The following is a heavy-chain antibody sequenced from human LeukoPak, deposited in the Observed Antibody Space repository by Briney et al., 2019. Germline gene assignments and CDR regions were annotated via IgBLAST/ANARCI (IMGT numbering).Heavy chain of an antibody. Sequence: SETLSLTCAVSDYSISSSYYWGWIRRPPGKGLEWIGTIFHSGSTNYNPSLRSRVTISVDTSKNQFSLRLSSLTAADTAVYYCARQSSRSWSHFDSWGQGTLVTVSS. J-gene: IGHJ4*02. CDR3: ARQSSRSWSHFDS. CDR2: IFHSGST. D-gene: IGHD6-13*01. V-gene: IGHV4-38-2*01. CDR1: DYSISSSYY.